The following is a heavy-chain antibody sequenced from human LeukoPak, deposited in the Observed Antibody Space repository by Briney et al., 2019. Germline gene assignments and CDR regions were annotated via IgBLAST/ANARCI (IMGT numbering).Heavy chain of an antibody. CDR2: IYPGDSDT. D-gene: IGHD4-23*01. CDR3: ATLGPTVAS. Sequence: GESLKISCDTSGYPFNIYWIGWVRQMPGKGLEWMGIIYPGDSDTRYSPSFQGQVTISADKSISTAYLQWSSLKASDTAMYYCATLGPTVASWGQGTLVTVSS. V-gene: IGHV5-51*01. J-gene: IGHJ5*02. CDR1: GYPFNIYW.